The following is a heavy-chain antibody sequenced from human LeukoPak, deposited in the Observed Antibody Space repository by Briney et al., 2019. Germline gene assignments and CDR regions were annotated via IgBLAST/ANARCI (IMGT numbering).Heavy chain of an antibody. J-gene: IGHJ4*02. D-gene: IGHD5-12*01. CDR3: ARLEPRIVATRYYFDY. V-gene: IGHV4-59*08. CDR2: IYYSGYT. Sequence: PSETLSLTCTVSGGSISSYYWSWIRQPPGKGLKWIWNIYYSGYTTYSPSLMSRVTISVDTSKNQFSLKLSSVTAADTAVYYCARLEPRIVATRYYFDYWGQGTLVTVSS. CDR1: GGSISSYY.